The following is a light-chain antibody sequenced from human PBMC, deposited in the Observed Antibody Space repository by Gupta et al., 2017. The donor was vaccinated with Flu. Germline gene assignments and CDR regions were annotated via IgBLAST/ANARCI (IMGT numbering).Light chain of an antibody. J-gene: IGKJ3*01. CDR3: QHRRKWLFT. CDR1: DVISTY. V-gene: IGKV3D-11*01. CDR2: AAS. Sequence: PPPLSSSVGERATLSCTARDVISTYAAWYQQKPGEAPRLLIYAASNRATGIPARFSGSGSGTDFTLTISSLEPEDFAVYYCQHRRKWLFTFGHGTKVEIK.